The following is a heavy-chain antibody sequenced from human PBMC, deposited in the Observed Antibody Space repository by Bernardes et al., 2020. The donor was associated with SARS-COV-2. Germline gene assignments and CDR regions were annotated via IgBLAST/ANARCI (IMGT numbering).Heavy chain of an antibody. D-gene: IGHD3-10*01. J-gene: IGHJ6*02. V-gene: IGHV4-59*08. Sequence: ETLSITCTVSGDSINNNYWSWIRQPPGKGLEWIGYIFYSGSTNYNPSLKSRVSMSVDTSKNQFSLNLKSVTAADTAVYYCARRPMDGSGSYPLYFYYGMDVWGQGTTVIVSS. CDR3: ARRPMDGSGSYPLYFYYGMDV. CDR2: IFYSGST. CDR1: GDSINNNY.